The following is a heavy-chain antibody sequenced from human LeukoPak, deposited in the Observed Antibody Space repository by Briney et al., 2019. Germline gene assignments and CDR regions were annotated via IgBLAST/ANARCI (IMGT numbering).Heavy chain of an antibody. CDR1: GYTFTSYD. CDR3: AGNVFGGSNWG. D-gene: IGHD6-13*01. Sequence: ASVKVSCKASGYTFTSYDINWVRQATGQGLEWMGWMNPNSGNTGYAQKFQGRVTIIADKSTSTAYTELSSLRSEDTAVYYCAGNVFGGSNWGWGQGTLVTVSS. J-gene: IGHJ4*02. V-gene: IGHV1-8*03. CDR2: MNPNSGNT.